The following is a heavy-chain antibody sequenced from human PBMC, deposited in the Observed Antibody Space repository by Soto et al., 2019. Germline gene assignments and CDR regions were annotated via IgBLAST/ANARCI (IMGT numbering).Heavy chain of an antibody. CDR3: TTLPLDY. CDR2: IKTKTDGGTA. V-gene: IGHV3-15*01. CDR1: GFTFSNVW. J-gene: IGHJ4*02. Sequence: GGSLRLSCAASGFTFSNVWMSWVRQAPGKGLEWVGRIKTKTDGGTADFAAPVKGRFTISRDDSKNTLHLQMNSLKTEDTAVYYCTTLPLDYWGQGALVTVSS.